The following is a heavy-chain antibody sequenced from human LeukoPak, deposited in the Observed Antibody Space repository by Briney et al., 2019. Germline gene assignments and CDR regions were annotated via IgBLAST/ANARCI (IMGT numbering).Heavy chain of an antibody. CDR1: GYTFTTYD. V-gene: IGHV1-8*01. D-gene: IGHD1-26*01. CDR2: MSPNSANT. CDR3: ARGGGTAINAEYFQH. J-gene: IGHJ1*01. Sequence: AAVKVSCKASGYTFTTYDINWVRQATGQGLEWMGWMSPNSANTDYAQKFQGRLTMTRNTSISTAYMELRSLRSEDTAVYYCARGGGTAINAEYFQHWGQGTLVTVSS.